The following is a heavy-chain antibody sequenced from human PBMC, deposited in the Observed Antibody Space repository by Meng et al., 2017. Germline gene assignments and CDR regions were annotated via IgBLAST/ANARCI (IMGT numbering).Heavy chain of an antibody. J-gene: IGHJ4*02. CDR3: AHFDY. V-gene: IGHV3-30*01. Sequence: VQLVESGGGVVQPGSSLRLSCAASGFTFSSYAMHWVRQAPGKWLEWVAVISYDGSNKYYADSVKGRFTISRDNSKNTLYLQMNSLRAEDTAVYYCAHFDYWGQGTLVTVSS. CDR1: GFTFSSYA. CDR2: ISYDGSNK.